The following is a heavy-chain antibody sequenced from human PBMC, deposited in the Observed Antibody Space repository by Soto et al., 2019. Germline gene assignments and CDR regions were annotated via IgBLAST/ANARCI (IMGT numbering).Heavy chain of an antibody. J-gene: IGHJ6*02. D-gene: IGHD3-3*01. Sequence: GGSPKSSCAPSELSFISNAIPWSPRPPGKGLEWVAVISYDGSNKYYADSVKGRFTISRDNSKNTLYLQMNSLRAEDTAVYYCAKDSSGSKCYYYYGMDVWGQGTTVTVS. CDR2: ISYDGSNK. CDR1: ELSFISNA. V-gene: IGHV3-30*18. CDR3: AKDSSGSKCYYYYGMDV.